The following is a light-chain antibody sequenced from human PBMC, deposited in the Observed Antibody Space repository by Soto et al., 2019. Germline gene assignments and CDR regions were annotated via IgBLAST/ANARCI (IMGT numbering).Light chain of an antibody. CDR3: QNYNSAPFG. CDR1: QGISNY. V-gene: IGKV1-27*01. Sequence: DIQMTQSPSSLSASVGDRVTITCRASQGISNYLAWYQQKPGKVPKLLIYAASTLQSGVPSRFSGSGSGTDFTLTISSLQTEDVPTDDWQNYNSAPFGFGGGTKVESK. J-gene: IGKJ4*01. CDR2: AAS.